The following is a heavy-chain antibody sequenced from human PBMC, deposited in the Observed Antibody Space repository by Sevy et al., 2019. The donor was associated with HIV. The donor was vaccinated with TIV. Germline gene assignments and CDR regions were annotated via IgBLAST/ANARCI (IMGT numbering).Heavy chain of an antibody. CDR1: GDSFSSYF. V-gene: IGHV4-4*07. Sequence: SETLSLTCTVSGDSFSSYFWAWIRQPAGKGLEWIGRINTSGSTNYNPSLKSRVTMSVDTSKGQFSLKVPSWTAADTAIYFCARSNWVTATNGFSNSYYFDYWGQGSLVTVSS. CDR3: ARSNWVTATNGFSNSYYFDY. CDR2: INTSGST. D-gene: IGHD7-27*01. J-gene: IGHJ4*02.